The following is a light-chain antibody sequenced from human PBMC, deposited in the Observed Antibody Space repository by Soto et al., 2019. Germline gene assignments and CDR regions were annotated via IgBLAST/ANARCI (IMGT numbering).Light chain of an antibody. CDR1: SSDVGGYNY. J-gene: IGLJ1*01. V-gene: IGLV2-11*01. CDR3: CSYAGSYTFV. CDR2: NAG. Sequence: QSVLTQLRSVSGSPGQSGTISCTGTSSDVGGYNYVSWYQQYPGKAPKLIIYNAGTRRLGGPGRSSGSRSGNTASLTISGLHAEDKSQYYCCSYAGSYTFVFGSGTKATVL.